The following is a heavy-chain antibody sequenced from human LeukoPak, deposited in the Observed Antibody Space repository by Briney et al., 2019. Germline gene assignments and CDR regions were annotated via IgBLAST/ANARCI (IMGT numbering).Heavy chain of an antibody. J-gene: IGHJ4*02. CDR1: GFTFDDYA. CDR3: AKDNFYYDSSGTLDY. V-gene: IGHV3-9*01. D-gene: IGHD3-22*01. CDR2: ISWNSGSI. Sequence: PGRSLRLSCAASGFTFDDYAMHWVRQAPGKGLEWVSGISWNSGSIGYADSVKGRFTISRDNAKNSLYLQMNSLRAEDTALYYCAKDNFYYDSSGTLDYWGQGTLVTVSS.